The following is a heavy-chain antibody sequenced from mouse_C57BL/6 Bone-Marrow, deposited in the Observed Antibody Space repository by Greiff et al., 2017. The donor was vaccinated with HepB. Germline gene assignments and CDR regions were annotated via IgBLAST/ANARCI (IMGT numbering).Heavy chain of an antibody. Sequence: VKLQQPGAELVRPGTSVKLSCKASGYTFTSYWMHWVKQRPGQGLEWIGVIDPSDSYTNYNQKFKGKATLTVDTSSSTAYMQLSSLTSEDSAVYYCARRNWDVPYFDYWGQGTTLTVSS. CDR2: IDPSDSYT. CDR3: ARRNWDVPYFDY. D-gene: IGHD4-1*01. J-gene: IGHJ2*01. CDR1: GYTFTSYW. V-gene: IGHV1-59*01.